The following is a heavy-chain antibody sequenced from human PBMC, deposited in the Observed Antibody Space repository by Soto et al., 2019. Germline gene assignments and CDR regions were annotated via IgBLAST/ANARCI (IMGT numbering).Heavy chain of an antibody. D-gene: IGHD4-4*01. CDR2: IIPIFGTA. CDR1: GGTFSSYA. J-gene: IGHJ6*02. Sequence: QVQLVQSGAEVKKPGSSVKVSCKASGGTFSSYAISWLRQAPGQGLEWMGGIIPIFGTAKYAQNFQGRVTITADDSTSTAYMELSSLRSEDTAVYYCAREEYSNFYYYHYGMDVWGQGTTVTVSS. CDR3: AREEYSNFYYYHYGMDV. V-gene: IGHV1-69*12.